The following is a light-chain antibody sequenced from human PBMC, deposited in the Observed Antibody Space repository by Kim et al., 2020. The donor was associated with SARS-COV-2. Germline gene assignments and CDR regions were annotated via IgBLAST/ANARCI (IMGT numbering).Light chain of an antibody. CDR3: MQNVHRPLT. CDR1: QSLLHSNGKTY. J-gene: IGKJ4*01. V-gene: IGKV2D-29*01. Sequence: DVVLTQTPVSLSVTPGQPASISCKSSQSLLHSNGKTYLYWYLQKPGQPPQLLIHGVSNRFSGVPDRFAGSGSGTDFTLRINRVEAEDVGVYYCMQNVHRPLTFGGGTKVDIK. CDR2: GVS.